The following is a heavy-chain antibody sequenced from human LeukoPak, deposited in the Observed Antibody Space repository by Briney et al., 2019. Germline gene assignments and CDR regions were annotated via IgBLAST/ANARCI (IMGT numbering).Heavy chain of an antibody. J-gene: IGHJ3*02. CDR1: GFTFSSYW. CDR3: ARALPGTDAFDI. CDR2: INSDGIST. V-gene: IGHV3-74*01. D-gene: IGHD2-21*02. Sequence: PGGSLRLSCVASGFTFSSYWLHWVRHVPGKGLVWVSRINSDGISTSYADSVKGRFTISRDNAKNTLYLQMNSLRAEDTAVYHCARALPGTDAFDIWGQGTTVTVSS.